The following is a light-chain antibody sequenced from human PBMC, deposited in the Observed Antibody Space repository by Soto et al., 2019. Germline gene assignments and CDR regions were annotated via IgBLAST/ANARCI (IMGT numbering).Light chain of an antibody. CDR1: SSDFGAYNF. CDR2: NVY. J-gene: IGLJ1*01. V-gene: IGLV2-14*03. Sequence: QSVLTQPASVSGSPGQSITISCTGTSSDFGAYNFVSWHQQHPGKAPKLMIYNVYDRPSGISYRFSGSKSGNTASLTISGLQGEDEADYYCSANTVSRTYVFGTGTKVTVL. CDR3: SANTVSRTYV.